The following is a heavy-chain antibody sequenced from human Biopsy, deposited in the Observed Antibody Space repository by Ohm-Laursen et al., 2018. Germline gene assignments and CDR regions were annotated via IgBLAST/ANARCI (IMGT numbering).Heavy chain of an antibody. CDR3: ARIPIPIFSAALVYRHRRHLQGLDV. Sequence: TQTLTLTGTLSGFSVNTRGMSVTWILQPPGKALEWLARIDWDDAKFYSASLKSRLTISKGTSGNHVVLTLSDVDPVDTGTYYCARIPIPIFSAALVYRHRRHLQGLDVWGQGTTVTVSS. CDR1: GFSVNTRGMS. J-gene: IGHJ6*02. V-gene: IGHV2-70*16. D-gene: IGHD2-21*01. CDR2: IDWDDAK.